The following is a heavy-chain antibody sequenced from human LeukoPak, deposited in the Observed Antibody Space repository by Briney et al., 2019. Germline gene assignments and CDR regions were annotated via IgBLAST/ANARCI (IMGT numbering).Heavy chain of an antibody. CDR1: GYTFTSYS. D-gene: IGHD6-13*01. V-gene: IGHV1-46*01. Sequence: ASVKVSCKASGYTFTSYSLNWVRQAPGQGLEWMGTINPSGGTTNYAQKFQGRISMTRDTSTSTAYMELSSLRSEDTAVYYCARVGSSWCLPYYYYYGMDVWGQGTTVTVSS. J-gene: IGHJ6*02. CDR2: INPSGGTT. CDR3: ARVGSSWCLPYYYYYGMDV.